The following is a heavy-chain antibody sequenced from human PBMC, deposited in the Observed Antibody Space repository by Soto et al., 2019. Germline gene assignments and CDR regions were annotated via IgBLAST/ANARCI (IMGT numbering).Heavy chain of an antibody. CDR1: AFTFSSYW. CDR2: VNQDGSEK. CDR3: AIEGYDFRSARGAWFDP. V-gene: IGHV3-7*03. D-gene: IGHD3-3*01. Sequence: PGGSLRLSCAASAFTFSSYWLTCVRQAPGKGLEWLATVNQDGSEKYYVDSVTGRFTISRDNAKNSMYLQMNGLRVEDSALYYCAIEGYDFRSARGAWFDPWGQGTQVTVSS. J-gene: IGHJ5*02.